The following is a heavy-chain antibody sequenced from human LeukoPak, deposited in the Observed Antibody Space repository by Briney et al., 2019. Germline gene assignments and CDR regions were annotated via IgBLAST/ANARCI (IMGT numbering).Heavy chain of an antibody. CDR2: IYYSGST. CDR1: GGSNSSGDYY. D-gene: IGHD3-3*01. V-gene: IGHV4-30-4*01. J-gene: IGHJ4*02. CDR3: ATINYDFWIYFDY. Sequence: PSETLSLTCTVSGGSNSSGDYYWSWIRQPPGKGLEWIGYIYYSGSTYYNPSLKSRVTISVDTSKNQFSLKLSSVTAADTAVYYCATINYDFWIYFDYWGQGTLVTVSS.